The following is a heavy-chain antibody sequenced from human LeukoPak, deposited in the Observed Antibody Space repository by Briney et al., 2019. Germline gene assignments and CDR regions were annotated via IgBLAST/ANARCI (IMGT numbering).Heavy chain of an antibody. V-gene: IGHV4-4*07. Sequence: SETLSLTCTVSGGSISSYYWSWIRQPAGKGLEWIGRIYSSGNSNYKFSLRSRVTMSVDTSKNQFSLKLSSVTAADTAIFYCARQVVLGYCSSTTCNDAFDIWGQGTLVTVSS. J-gene: IGHJ3*02. CDR1: GGSISSYY. D-gene: IGHD2-2*01. CDR3: ARQVVLGYCSSTTCNDAFDI. CDR2: IYSSGNS.